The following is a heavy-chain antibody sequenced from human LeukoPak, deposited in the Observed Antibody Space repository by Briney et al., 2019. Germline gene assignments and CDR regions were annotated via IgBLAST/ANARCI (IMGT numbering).Heavy chain of an antibody. V-gene: IGHV4-30-4*08. CDR2: IYNSGST. D-gene: IGHD3-22*01. CDR3: ASTYYYDSSGYYQIDY. J-gene: IGHJ4*02. Sequence: TSETLSLTCTVSGGSISSGDYYWSWLRQPPGKGLEWFVYIYNSGSTYYNPSLKSRVTISVDTSKNQFSLKLSSVTAADTAVYYCASTYYYDSSGYYQIDYWGQGTLVTVSS. CDR1: GGSISSGDYY.